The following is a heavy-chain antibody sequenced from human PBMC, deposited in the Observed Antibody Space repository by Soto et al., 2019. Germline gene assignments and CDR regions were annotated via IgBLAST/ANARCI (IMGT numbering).Heavy chain of an antibody. Sequence: EVQLVESGGGLVKPGGSLRLSCAASGFTFSNAWMNWVRQAPGKGLEWVGRIKSKTDGGTTDYAAPVKGRFTISRDDSKNTLYLQMNSLKTEHTAVYYCTSDRYAVTTFPHFDYWGQGALVTVSS. CDR3: TSDRYAVTTFPHFDY. V-gene: IGHV3-15*07. CDR1: GFTFSNAW. J-gene: IGHJ4*02. CDR2: IKSKTDGGTT. D-gene: IGHD4-17*01.